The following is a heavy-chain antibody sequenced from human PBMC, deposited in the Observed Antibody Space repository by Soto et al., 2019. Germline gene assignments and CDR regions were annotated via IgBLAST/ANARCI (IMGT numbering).Heavy chain of an antibody. V-gene: IGHV4-39*01. D-gene: IGHD1-20*01. CDR1: GCSLSGCYYY. CDR3: ATSQKGYNWNYFDH. CDR2: VFYTGFT. Sequence: PSETLYITCSVSGCSLSGCYYYWSWLRRSPGKGPEWIGSVFYTGFTSYNPSLESRVSVSVDTSKNQFSLKVSGVSAADTAVYYCATSQKGYNWNYFDHWGQGALVTVS. J-gene: IGHJ4*02.